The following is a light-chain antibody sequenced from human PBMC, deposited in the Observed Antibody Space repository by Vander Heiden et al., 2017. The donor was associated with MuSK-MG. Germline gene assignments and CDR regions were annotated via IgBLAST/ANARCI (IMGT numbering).Light chain of an antibody. V-gene: IGLV2-14*01. CDR1: TRDVGGYKY. CDR3: GSFRRSNTLA. J-gene: IGLJ2*01. Sequence: QSALPQPAPVAGSPGHSITISCTRTTRDVGGYKYVSGYQQHPGKAPKLMIYDVSKRPSGVSNRFSGSKSGNTASLTISGLQDEDEADYFCGSFRRSNTLAFGGGTRLTVL. CDR2: DVS.